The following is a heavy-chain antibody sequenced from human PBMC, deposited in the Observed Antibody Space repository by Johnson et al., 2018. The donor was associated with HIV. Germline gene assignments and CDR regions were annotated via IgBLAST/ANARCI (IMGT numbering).Heavy chain of an antibody. Sequence: VQLVESGGGLVKPGGSLRLSCAASGFTFRSYDMHWVRQVTGKGLAWVSVIGTAGEAYYQGSVKGRFTISRENAKNSFYLQMNSLSSGDTAVYYCARGRGIVGPQQVALDIWGQGTRVTVSS. J-gene: IGHJ3*02. CDR2: IGTAGEA. CDR3: ARGRGIVGPQQVALDI. CDR1: GFTFRSYD. V-gene: IGHV3-13*01. D-gene: IGHD1-26*01.